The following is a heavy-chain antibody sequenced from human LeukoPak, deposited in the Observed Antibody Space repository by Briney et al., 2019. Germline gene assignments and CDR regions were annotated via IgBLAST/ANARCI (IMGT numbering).Heavy chain of an antibody. CDR1: GFTFSGSA. CDR2: FDKKDKGYATAT. V-gene: IGHV3-73*01. D-gene: IGHD1-26*01. CDR3: SGDGGTYNWFDP. Sequence: PGGSLRLSCAASGFTFSGSAIHWVRQSSGKGLEWVGQFDKKDKGYATATAYAASVNGRFTISRDDSINTAYLQIKSLTPENTALYSCSGDGGTYNWFDPWGQGTLVTVSS. J-gene: IGHJ5*02.